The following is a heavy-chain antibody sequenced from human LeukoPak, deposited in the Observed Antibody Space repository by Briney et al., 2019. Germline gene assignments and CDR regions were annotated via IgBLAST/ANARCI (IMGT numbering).Heavy chain of an antibody. CDR3: ARGGVLVPAVNAGIDY. V-gene: IGHV1-3*01. Sequence: GASVKVSCKASGYTFTNYTIHWVRQAPGQRLEWMGWINAGNGNTQYSQNFQGRVTITRDTSASTAYMELSSLRFEDTAVYYCARGGVLVPAVNAGIDYWGQGTLVTVSS. CDR2: INAGNGNT. CDR1: GYTFTNYT. J-gene: IGHJ4*02. D-gene: IGHD2-2*01.